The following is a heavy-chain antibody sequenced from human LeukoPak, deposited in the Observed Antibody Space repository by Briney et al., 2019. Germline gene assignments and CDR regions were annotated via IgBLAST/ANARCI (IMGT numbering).Heavy chain of an antibody. CDR2: IIPIFGTA. D-gene: IGHD1-26*01. CDR1: GGTLSSYA. Sequence: ASVKVSCKASGGTLSSYAISWVRQAPGQGLERMGGIIPIFGTANYAQKFQGRVTITTDESTSTAYMELSSLRSDDTAVYYCARDLEHIVGATGFDYWGQGTLVTVSS. J-gene: IGHJ4*02. V-gene: IGHV1-69*05. CDR3: ARDLEHIVGATGFDY.